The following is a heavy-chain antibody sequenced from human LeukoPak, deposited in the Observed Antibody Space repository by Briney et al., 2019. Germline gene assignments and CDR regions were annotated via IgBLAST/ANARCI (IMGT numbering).Heavy chain of an antibody. CDR3: ARRRYCSSTSCYTGIYFDY. CDR1: GGSFSGYY. Sequence: KTSETLSLTCAVYGGSFSGYYWSWIRQPPGKGLEWIGYIYYSGSTNYNPSLKSRVTISVDTSKNQFSLKLSSVTAADTAVYYCARRRYCSSTSCYTGIYFDYWGQGTLVTVSS. CDR2: IYYSGST. V-gene: IGHV4-59*01. J-gene: IGHJ4*02. D-gene: IGHD2-2*02.